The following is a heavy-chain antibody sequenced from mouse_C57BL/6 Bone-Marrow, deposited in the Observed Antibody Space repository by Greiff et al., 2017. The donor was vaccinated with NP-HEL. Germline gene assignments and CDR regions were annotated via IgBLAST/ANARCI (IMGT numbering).Heavy chain of an antibody. CDR3: ARVRGLLRSREDYFDY. Sequence: EVQVVESGPELVKPGASVKIPCKASGYTFTDYNMDWVKQSHGKSLEWIGDINPNNGGTIYNQKFKGKATLTVDKSSSTAYMELRSLTSEDTAVYYCARVRGLLRSREDYFDYWGQGTTLTVSS. J-gene: IGHJ2*01. CDR2: INPNNGGT. V-gene: IGHV1-18*01. D-gene: IGHD1-1*01. CDR1: GYTFTDYN.